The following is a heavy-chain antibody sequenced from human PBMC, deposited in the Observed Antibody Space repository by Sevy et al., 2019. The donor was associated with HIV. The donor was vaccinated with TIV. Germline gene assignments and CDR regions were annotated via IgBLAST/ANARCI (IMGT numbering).Heavy chain of an antibody. Sequence: GGSLRLSCAASGFTFDDYAMHWVRQAPGKGLEWVSGISWNSGSIGYADSVKGRFTISRDNAKNSLYLQMKSLRAEDTALYYCAKDTVGRSPPGYYGMDVWGQGTTVTVSS. CDR1: GFTFDDYA. D-gene: IGHD1-26*01. J-gene: IGHJ6*02. CDR3: AKDTVGRSPPGYYGMDV. V-gene: IGHV3-9*01. CDR2: ISWNSGSI.